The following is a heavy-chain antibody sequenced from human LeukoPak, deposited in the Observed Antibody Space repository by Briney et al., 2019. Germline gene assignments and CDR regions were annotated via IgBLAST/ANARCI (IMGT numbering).Heavy chain of an antibody. CDR1: GGSISSYY. CDR3: ARSSAAAGPPHFDY. J-gene: IGHJ4*02. D-gene: IGHD6-13*01. CDR2: IYYSGST. Sequence: ASETLSLTCTVSGGSISSYYWSWIRQPPGKGLEWIGYIYYSGSTNYNPSLKSRVTISVDTSKNQFSLKLSSVTAADTAVYYCARSSAAAGPPHFDYWGQGTLVTVSS. V-gene: IGHV4-59*01.